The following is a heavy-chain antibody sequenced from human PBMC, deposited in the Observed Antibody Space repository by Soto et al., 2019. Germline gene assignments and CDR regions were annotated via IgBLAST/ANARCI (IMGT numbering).Heavy chain of an antibody. CDR3: ARDRPGGNWNYAFSYYYGLDV. Sequence: SETLSLTCTVSGGSISSGGYYWSWIRQHPGKGLEWIGYIYYSGSTYYNPSLKSRVTISVDTSKNQFSLKLSSVTAADTAVYYCARDRPGGNWNYAFSYYYGLDVWGQGTTVTVSS. D-gene: IGHD1-7*01. V-gene: IGHV4-31*03. CDR1: GGSISSGGYY. J-gene: IGHJ6*02. CDR2: IYYSGST.